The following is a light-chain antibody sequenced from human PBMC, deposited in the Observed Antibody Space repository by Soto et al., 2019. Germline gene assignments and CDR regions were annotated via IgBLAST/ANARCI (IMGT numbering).Light chain of an antibody. V-gene: IGKV3-15*01. CDR3: QEYNTWPWT. Sequence: ETVMTQSPATLSVSPGERATLSCRASQSVNSNLAWYQQKLGQAPRVLIFGASTRATGIPARFSGSGSGTEFSLTINSLQSEDFAAYYCQEYNTWPWTFGQGTKVEIK. CDR2: GAS. CDR1: QSVNSN. J-gene: IGKJ1*01.